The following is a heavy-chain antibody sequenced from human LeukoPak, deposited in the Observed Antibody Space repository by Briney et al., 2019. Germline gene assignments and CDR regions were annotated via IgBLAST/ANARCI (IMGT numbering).Heavy chain of an antibody. J-gene: IGHJ3*02. CDR1: GGSISSSSYY. V-gene: IGHV4-39*07. Sequence: PSETLSLTCTVSGGSISSSSYYWGWIRQPPGKGLEWIVSIYYSGSTYYNPSLKSRVTISVDTSKNQFSLKLSSVTAADTAVYYCARVYRADSSSWHSARIDAFDIWGQGTMVTVSS. CDR2: IYYSGST. D-gene: IGHD6-13*01. CDR3: ARVYRADSSSWHSARIDAFDI.